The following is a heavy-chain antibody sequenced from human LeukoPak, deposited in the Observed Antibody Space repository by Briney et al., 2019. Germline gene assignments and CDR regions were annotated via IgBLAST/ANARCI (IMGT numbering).Heavy chain of an antibody. J-gene: IGHJ4*02. CDR3: ARHSSGWYEDDY. CDR1: GGSISSYY. V-gene: IGHV4-59*01. D-gene: IGHD6-19*01. CDR2: IYYSGST. Sequence: SETLSLTCTVSGGSISSYYWSWIRQPPGKGLEWIGYIYYSGSTNYNPSLKSRVTISVDTSKNQFSLKLSSVTAADTAVYYCARHSSGWYEDDYWGQGTLVTVSS.